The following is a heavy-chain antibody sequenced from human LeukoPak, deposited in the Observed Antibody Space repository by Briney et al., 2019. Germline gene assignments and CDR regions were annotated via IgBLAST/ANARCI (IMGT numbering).Heavy chain of an antibody. CDR2: ISSDGTNK. Sequence: GGSLRLSCAASGFIFSSYDMHWARQAPGKGLDWVALISSDGTNKYYADSVKGRFTISRDNSKNTLYLQMNSLRGEDTAVYYCVKVLVTYTVDVWGQGTTVTVSS. CDR1: GFIFSSYD. V-gene: IGHV3-30*18. CDR3: VKVLVTYTVDV. J-gene: IGHJ6*02. D-gene: IGHD2/OR15-2a*01.